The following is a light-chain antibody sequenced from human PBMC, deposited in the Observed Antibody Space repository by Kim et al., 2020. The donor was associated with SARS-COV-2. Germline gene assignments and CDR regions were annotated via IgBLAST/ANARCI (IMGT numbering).Light chain of an antibody. Sequence: SVGDIVTITCQASQDISNYLNWYQQKPGKAPKLLIYDASNLETGVPSRFSGSGSGTDFTFTISSLQPEDIATYYCQQYDNLLSITFGQGTRLEIK. V-gene: IGKV1-33*01. CDR3: QQYDNLLSIT. CDR1: QDISNY. J-gene: IGKJ5*01. CDR2: DAS.